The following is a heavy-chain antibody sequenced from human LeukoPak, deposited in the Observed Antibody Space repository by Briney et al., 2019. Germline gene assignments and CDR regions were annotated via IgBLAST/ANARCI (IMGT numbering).Heavy chain of an antibody. CDR3: ARITSSSDYFDY. V-gene: IGHV3-48*03. D-gene: IGHD6-6*01. J-gene: IGHJ4*02. CDR1: GFILSSYE. Sequence: GGSLRLSSAPSGFILSSYEMNWVRQAPGKGLEWVSYISSSGSTIYYADSVKGRFTISRDNAKNSLYLQMNSLRAEDAAVYYCARITSSSDYFDYWGQGTLVTVSS. CDR2: ISSSGSTI.